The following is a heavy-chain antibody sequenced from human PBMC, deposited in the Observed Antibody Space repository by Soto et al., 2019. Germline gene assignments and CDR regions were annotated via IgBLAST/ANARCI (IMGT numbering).Heavy chain of an antibody. CDR1: GYTFTRYY. J-gene: IGHJ5*02. CDR3: ARDRAVFNVPAANHFYP. Sequence: ASVKVSCKASGYTFTRYYIHWVRQAPGQGLEWMGLINPSGGSTTYAREFQGRVTMTRDTSTSTVYMELSSLRSEDTAVYYCARDRAVFNVPAANHFYPSGQGTLVTVSS. D-gene: IGHD2-2*01. CDR2: INPSGGST. V-gene: IGHV1-46*03.